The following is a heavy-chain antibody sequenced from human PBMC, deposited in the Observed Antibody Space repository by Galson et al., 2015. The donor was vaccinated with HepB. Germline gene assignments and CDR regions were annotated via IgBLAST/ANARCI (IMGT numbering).Heavy chain of an antibody. V-gene: IGHV3-33*01. Sequence: SLRLSCAASGFVFSRHGMHWARQAPGKGLEWVAVVWYDGTKQYYSESVEGRFTISRDNSKNMVYLQMNSLRVEDTAVYYCLMIGTDFDYWGQGTLVTVSS. J-gene: IGHJ4*02. CDR1: GFVFSRHG. CDR3: LMIGTDFDY. CDR2: VWYDGTKQ. D-gene: IGHD2-21*01.